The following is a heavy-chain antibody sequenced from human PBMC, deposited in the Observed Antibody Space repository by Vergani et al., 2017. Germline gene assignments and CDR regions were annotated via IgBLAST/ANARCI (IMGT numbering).Heavy chain of an antibody. Sequence: QVQLVESGGGLVKPGGSLRLSCAASGLTLSDYYMSWIRQAPGRGREWVSYIRSSSSYTNYADSVKGRFTISRDNAKNSLYLQMNSLRAEDTAVYYCARSLRRFGAFDIWGQGTRVTVSS. CDR1: GLTLSDYY. CDR2: IRSSSSYT. V-gene: IGHV3-11*05. J-gene: IGHJ3*02. D-gene: IGHD3-16*01. CDR3: ARSLRRFGAFDI.